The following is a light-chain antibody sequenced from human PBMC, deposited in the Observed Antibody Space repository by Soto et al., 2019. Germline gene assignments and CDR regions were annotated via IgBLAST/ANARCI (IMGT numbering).Light chain of an antibody. J-gene: IGKJ5*01. CDR1: QSVSSSY. CDR3: QQRSNWPST. V-gene: IGKV3D-20*02. CDR2: DAS. Sequence: MLSKSAGTLSLSPGERATLSCRASQSVSSSYLAWYQQKPGQAPRLLIYDASNRATGIPARFSGSGSGTDFTLTISSLEPEDFAVYYCQQRSNWPSTFGQGTRLENK.